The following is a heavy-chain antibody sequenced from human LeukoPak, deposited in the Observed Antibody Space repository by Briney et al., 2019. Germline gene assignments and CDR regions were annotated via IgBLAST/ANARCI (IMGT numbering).Heavy chain of an antibody. CDR2: IIPHSGGT. CDR3: ARGKLNSGSYSD. J-gene: IGHJ4*02. Sequence: ASVKVSCKASGYTFIGYYIHWVRQAPGQGLEWMGWIIPHSGGTKFAQKFQGRVTMTRDTSISTAYMELSRLRSDDTAVYYCARGKLNSGSYSDWGQGTLVTVSS. CDR1: GYTFIGYY. V-gene: IGHV1-2*02. D-gene: IGHD1-26*01.